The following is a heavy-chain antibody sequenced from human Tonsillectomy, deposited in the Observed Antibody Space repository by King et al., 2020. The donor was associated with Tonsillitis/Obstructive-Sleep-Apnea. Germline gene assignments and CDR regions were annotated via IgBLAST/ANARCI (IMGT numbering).Heavy chain of an antibody. Sequence: QLQESGPGLVKPSETLSLTCTVSGGSISSYYWSWIRQPPGKGLEWIGDIYYSGSTNYNSSLKSRVTISVDTSKNQFSLKLSSVTAADTAMYYCARISLEKDVFDIWGRGTMVTVSS. CDR3: ARISLEKDVFDI. V-gene: IGHV4-59*08. CDR1: GGSISSYY. J-gene: IGHJ3*02. CDR2: IYYSGST.